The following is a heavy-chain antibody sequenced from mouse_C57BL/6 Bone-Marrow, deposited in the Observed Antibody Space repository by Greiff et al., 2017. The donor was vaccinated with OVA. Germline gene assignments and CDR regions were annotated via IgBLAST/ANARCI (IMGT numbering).Heavy chain of an antibody. CDR3: ARRDYLYAMDY. CDR1: GYAFSSSW. Sequence: QVQLQQSGPELVKPGASVKISCKASGYAFSSSWMNWVKQRPGKGLEWIGRIYPGDGDTNYNGKFKGKATLTADKSSSTAYMQLSSLTSEDSAVDVCARRDYLYAMDYWGQGTSVTVSS. J-gene: IGHJ4*01. D-gene: IGHD2-4*01. V-gene: IGHV1-82*01. CDR2: IYPGDGDT.